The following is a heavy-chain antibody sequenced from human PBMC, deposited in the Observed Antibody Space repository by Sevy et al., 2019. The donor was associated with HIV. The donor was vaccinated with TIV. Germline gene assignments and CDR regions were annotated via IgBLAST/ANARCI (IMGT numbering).Heavy chain of an antibody. V-gene: IGHV3-23*01. CDR1: GFTFSSYA. CDR3: AKGGRYCSSTSGYYY. D-gene: IGHD2-2*01. Sequence: GGSLRLSCAASGFTFSSYAMSWVRQAPGKGLEWVSAISGSGGSTYYADSVKGRFTSSRDNSKNRLDLQMNSVSAEDTAVYYCAKGGRYCSSTSGYYYWGQGTLVTVSS. CDR2: ISGSGGST. J-gene: IGHJ4*02.